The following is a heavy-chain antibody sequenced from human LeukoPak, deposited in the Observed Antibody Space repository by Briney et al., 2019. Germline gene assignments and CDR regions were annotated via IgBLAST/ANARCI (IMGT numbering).Heavy chain of an antibody. CDR1: GFTFSRHW. V-gene: IGHV3-7*03. CDR3: AKGTTFDAFDM. CDR2: IKQDGSEK. J-gene: IGHJ3*02. D-gene: IGHD2/OR15-2a*01. Sequence: GGSLRLSCAASGFTFSRHWMSWVRQAPGKGLEWVANIKQDGSEKKYVDSVKGRFTISRDNAKNSLYLQMNSLRAEDTALYYCAKGTTFDAFDMWGQGTMVTVSS.